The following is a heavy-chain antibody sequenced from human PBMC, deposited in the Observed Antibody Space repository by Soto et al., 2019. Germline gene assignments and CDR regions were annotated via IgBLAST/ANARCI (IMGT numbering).Heavy chain of an antibody. CDR3: ARSIVVVTALAY. J-gene: IGHJ4*02. Sequence: ASVKVSCKASGYTFTSYAMHWVRQAPGQRLEWMGWIHAGNGNTKYSQKFQGRVTITRDTSASTAYMELSSLRSEDTAVYYCARSIVVVTALAYWGQGTLVTVSS. CDR2: IHAGNGNT. CDR1: GYTFTSYA. V-gene: IGHV1-3*01. D-gene: IGHD2-21*02.